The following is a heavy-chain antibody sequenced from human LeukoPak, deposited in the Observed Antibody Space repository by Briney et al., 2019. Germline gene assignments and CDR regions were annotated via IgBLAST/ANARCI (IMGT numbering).Heavy chain of an antibody. J-gene: IGHJ6*03. D-gene: IGHD2/OR15-2a*01. V-gene: IGHV1-18*01. CDR2: ISVYNGNT. CDR3: ARAKREYYYYYMDV. CDR1: GYTFNSYG. Sequence: ASVKVSCKASGYTFNSYGISWVRQAPGQGLEWMGWISVYNGNTNYAQILQARVTMTTDTSTSTVYMELRSLRSDDTAMYYCARAKREYYYYYMDVWGKGTTVTISS.